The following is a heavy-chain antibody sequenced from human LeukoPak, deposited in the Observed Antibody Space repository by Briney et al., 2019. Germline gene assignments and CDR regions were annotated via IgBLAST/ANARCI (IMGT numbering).Heavy chain of an antibody. D-gene: IGHD6-25*01. CDR1: GFTFSDFY. J-gene: IGHJ4*02. V-gene: IGHV3-72*01. CDR2: VRNEIHTT. CDR3: VRPHGTGLSTHYFDY. Sequence: PGGSLRLSCVASGFTFSDFYMDWVRQAPGKGLEWLGRVRNEIHTTEYAASVKGRFTFSRDDSKNSLFLQMNNLKTEDTAVYYCVRPHGTGLSTHYFDYRGQGTLVTASS.